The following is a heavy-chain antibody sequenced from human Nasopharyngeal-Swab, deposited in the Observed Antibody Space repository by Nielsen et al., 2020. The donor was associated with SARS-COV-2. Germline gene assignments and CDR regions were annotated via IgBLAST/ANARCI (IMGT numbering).Heavy chain of an antibody. Sequence: GGSLRLSCAPSGFTFDDYAMHWVRQAPGKGLEWVSGIIWNSGSIGYADSVKGRFTISRDNAKNSLYLQMNSLRAEDTALYYCAKLLSDYGDYGGGDYWGQGTLVTVSS. CDR2: IIWNSGSI. CDR1: GFTFDDYA. CDR3: AKLLSDYGDYGGGDY. V-gene: IGHV3-9*01. J-gene: IGHJ4*02. D-gene: IGHD4-17*01.